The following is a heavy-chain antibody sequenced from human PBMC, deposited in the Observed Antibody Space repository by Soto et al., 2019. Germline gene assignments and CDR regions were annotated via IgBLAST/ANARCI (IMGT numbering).Heavy chain of an antibody. CDR1: GSGFTDYF. V-gene: IGHV1-2*02. D-gene: IGHD2-15*01. Sequence: LLTVSFKAVGSGFTDYFSHLVRKNHGQGLEWMGWINPNSGGTHYAQKFHDRVTMTRDTSINTAYMELSRLRSDDTAFYYCARAVSTIVALPDSWGQGTLVTVPQ. J-gene: IGHJ4*02. CDR3: ARAVSTIVALPDS. CDR2: INPNSGGT.